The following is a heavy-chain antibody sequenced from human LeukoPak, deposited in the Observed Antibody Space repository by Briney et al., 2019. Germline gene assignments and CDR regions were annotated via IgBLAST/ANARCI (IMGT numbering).Heavy chain of an antibody. CDR3: ARDFLLQTEGLFDY. V-gene: IGHV4-4*07. CDR1: GGSISSYY. CDR2: FYISGST. J-gene: IGHJ4*02. Sequence: SETLSLTCTVSGGSISSYYWSWIRQPAGKGLEWIGRFYISGSTNYNPSLKSRVTMSVDTSKNQFSLRLNSVTAADTAVYYCARDFLLQTEGLFDYWGQGTLVTVSS. D-gene: IGHD2/OR15-2a*01.